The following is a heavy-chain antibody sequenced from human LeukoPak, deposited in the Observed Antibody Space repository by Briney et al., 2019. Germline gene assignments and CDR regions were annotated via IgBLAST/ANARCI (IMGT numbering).Heavy chain of an antibody. CDR3: ARGLNDSWTGENY. V-gene: IGHV4-34*01. J-gene: IGHJ4*02. Sequence: SETLSLTCAVYDGSFSGYYWSWIRQPPGKGLEWIGEINHSGSTNYNPSLKSRATISLDTSKSQFSLKVRYVTAADTAVYYCARGLNDSWTGENYWGQGTLVTVSS. D-gene: IGHD3-3*01. CDR1: DGSFSGYY. CDR2: INHSGST.